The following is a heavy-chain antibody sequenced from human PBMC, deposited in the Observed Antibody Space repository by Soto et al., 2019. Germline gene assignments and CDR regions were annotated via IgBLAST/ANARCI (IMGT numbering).Heavy chain of an antibody. J-gene: IGHJ4*02. CDR3: ARDLAAVPRAFDY. CDR1: GGSISSYF. Sequence: SETLSLTCTVSGGSISSYFYIWVRQPPGKGLEWIGSVYYTGTTDYNPSLKSRVTISVDTSKTQFSLNLRSVTAADTAVYYCARDLAAVPRAFDYRGRGTLVTVSS. D-gene: IGHD6-13*01. CDR2: VYYTGTT. V-gene: IGHV4-59*01.